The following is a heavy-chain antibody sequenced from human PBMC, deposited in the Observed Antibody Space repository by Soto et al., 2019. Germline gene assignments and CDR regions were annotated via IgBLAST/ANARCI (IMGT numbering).Heavy chain of an antibody. J-gene: IGHJ4*02. D-gene: IGHD3-10*01. CDR3: VSGSMVRGVMGDY. CDR2: IYYSGST. CDR1: GGSISSGGYY. V-gene: IGHV4-31*03. Sequence: QVQLQESGPGLVKPSQTLSLTCTVSGGSISSGGYYWSWIRQPPGKGLEWIGYIYYSGSTYYNPCLKSRVTISVDTSKNQFYLKLSSVTAADTAVYYCVSGSMVRGVMGDYWGQGTLVTVSS.